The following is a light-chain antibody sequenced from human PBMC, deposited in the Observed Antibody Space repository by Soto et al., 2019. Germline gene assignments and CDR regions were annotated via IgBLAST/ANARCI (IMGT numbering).Light chain of an antibody. Sequence: EIVMTQSPATLSVSLGERATLSCRASQSVSSNLAWYQQKPGQAPRLLIPGASTRATGIPARFSGSGSATEFTLTISSLQSEDFAVYYCQQYKNWPWTFGQGTKVEIK. V-gene: IGKV3-15*01. CDR3: QQYKNWPWT. CDR1: QSVSSN. J-gene: IGKJ1*01. CDR2: GAS.